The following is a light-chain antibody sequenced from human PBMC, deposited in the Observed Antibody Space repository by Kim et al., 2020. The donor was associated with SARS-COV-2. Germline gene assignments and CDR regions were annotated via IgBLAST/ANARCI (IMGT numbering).Light chain of an antibody. V-gene: IGLV3-21*04. J-gene: IGLJ2*01. CDR2: YDT. CDR3: QEWDNRNDQAV. Sequence: SYELTQPPSVSVAPGETARITCGGNNIGGKSVQWYQQKAGQAPVLVIYYDTARPSGIPDRFSGSNSGNTATLTISGVEAGDAADYWCQEWDNRNDQAVFRGGTQLTVL. CDR1: NIGGKS.